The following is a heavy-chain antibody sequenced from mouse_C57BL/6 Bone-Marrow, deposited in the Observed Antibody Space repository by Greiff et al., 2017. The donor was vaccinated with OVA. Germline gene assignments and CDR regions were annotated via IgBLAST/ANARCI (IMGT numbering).Heavy chain of an antibody. CDR1: GFTFSDYY. Sequence: EVKLMESAGGLVQPGSSMKLSCTASGFTFSDYYMAWVRQVPEKGLEWVANINYDGSSTYYLDSLKSRFIISRDNAKNILYLQMSSLKSEDTATYYCARDRQNYAMDYWGQGTSVTVSS. CDR2: INYDGSST. J-gene: IGHJ4*01. V-gene: IGHV5-16*01. CDR3: ARDRQNYAMDY.